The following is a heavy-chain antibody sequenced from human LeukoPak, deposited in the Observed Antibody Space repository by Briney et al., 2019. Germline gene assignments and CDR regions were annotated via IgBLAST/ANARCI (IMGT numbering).Heavy chain of an antibody. V-gene: IGHV1-24*01. Sequence: AKVSCKASGSSVSDLAIHWVRQAPGKGLEWMAGSDLEDAETVYAQQFQDRVTVTEDTSTDTAYMELSSLRPEDTAVYYCATGAPAGWRGLGVWGQGTTVTVS. J-gene: IGHJ6*02. D-gene: IGHD6-13*01. CDR1: GSSVSDLA. CDR3: ATGAPAGWRGLGV. CDR2: SDLEDAET.